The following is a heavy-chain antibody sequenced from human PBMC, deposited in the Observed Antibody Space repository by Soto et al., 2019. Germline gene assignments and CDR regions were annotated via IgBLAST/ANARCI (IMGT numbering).Heavy chain of an antibody. CDR2: IYYSGST. J-gene: IGHJ4*02. V-gene: IGHV4-31*03. CDR3: ARSGYSYGPNPLLY. CDR1: GGSISSGGYY. Sequence: SETLSLTCTVSGGSISSGGYYWSWIRQHPGKGLEWIGYIYYSGSTYYKPSLKSRVTISVDTSKNHFSMKLSYVNAADTAVYYCARSGYSYGPNPLLYWGQGTLVTVS. D-gene: IGHD5-18*01.